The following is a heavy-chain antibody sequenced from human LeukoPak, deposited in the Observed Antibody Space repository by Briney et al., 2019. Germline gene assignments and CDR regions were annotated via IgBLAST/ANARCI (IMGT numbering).Heavy chain of an antibody. J-gene: IGHJ5*02. CDR3: ARYYYGSGIEDWFDP. CDR2: IYYSGST. CDR1: GGSISSGDYY. Sequence: SETLSLTCTVSGGSISSGDYYWSWIRQPPGKGLEWIGYIYYSGSTYYNPPLKSRVTISVDTSKNQFSLKLSSVTAADTAVYYCARYYYGSGIEDWFDPWGQGTLVTVSS. D-gene: IGHD3-10*01. V-gene: IGHV4-30-4*01.